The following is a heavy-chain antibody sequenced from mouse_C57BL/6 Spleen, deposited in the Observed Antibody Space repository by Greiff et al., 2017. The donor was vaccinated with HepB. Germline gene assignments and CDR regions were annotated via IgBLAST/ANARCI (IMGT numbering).Heavy chain of an antibody. V-gene: IGHV1-5*01. Sequence: VQLQQSGTVLARPGASVKMSCKTSGYTFTSYWMHWVKQRPGQGLEWIGAIYPGNSDTSYNQKFKGKAKLTAVTSASTAYMELSSLTNEDSAVYYCTRSGYYDYDDAMDYWGQGTSVTVSS. CDR1: GYTFTSYW. D-gene: IGHD2-4*01. CDR2: IYPGNSDT. CDR3: TRSGYYDYDDAMDY. J-gene: IGHJ4*01.